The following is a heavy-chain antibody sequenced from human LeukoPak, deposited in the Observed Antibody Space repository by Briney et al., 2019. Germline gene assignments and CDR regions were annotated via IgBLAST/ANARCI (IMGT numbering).Heavy chain of an antibody. CDR3: ARDTQITIFGVAPYYYGMDV. CDR2: TYYRSKWYN. CDR1: GDSVSSNSAA. V-gene: IGHV6-1*01. Sequence: SQTLSLTCAISGDSVSSNSAAWNWIRQSPSRGLEWLGRTYYRSKWYNDYAVSVKSRVTINPDTSKNQFSLQLNSETPEDTAVYYCARDTQITIFGVAPYYYGMDVWGQGTTVTVSS. D-gene: IGHD3-3*01. J-gene: IGHJ6*02.